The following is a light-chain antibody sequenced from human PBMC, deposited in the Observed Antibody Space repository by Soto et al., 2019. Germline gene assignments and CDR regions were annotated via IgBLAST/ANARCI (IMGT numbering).Light chain of an antibody. CDR2: GAS. J-gene: IGKJ3*01. CDR1: QSVSSN. V-gene: IGKV3-15*01. CDR3: QQYSKSPLFT. Sequence: EVVMTQSPATLSVSPGGRATLSCRASQSVSSNLAWYQLRPGQAPRLLIYGASTRATGIPARFSGSGSGTEFTLTISSLQSEDFALYYCQQYSKSPLFTFGHGTRVEIK.